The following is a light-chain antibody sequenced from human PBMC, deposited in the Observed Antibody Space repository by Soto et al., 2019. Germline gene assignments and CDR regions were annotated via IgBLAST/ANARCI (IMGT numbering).Light chain of an antibody. J-gene: IGKJ5*01. CDR1: QAISSY. Sequence: DIQMPQSAASLSASVGDRVTITCRASQAISSYVNWYQQKPGKAPRLLMYDASSLQSGVPSRFSGTGAGTEFTLTISSLQPEDFATYYCQQSHTTPSTFGQGTRLETK. V-gene: IGKV1-39*01. CDR3: QQSHTTPST. CDR2: DAS.